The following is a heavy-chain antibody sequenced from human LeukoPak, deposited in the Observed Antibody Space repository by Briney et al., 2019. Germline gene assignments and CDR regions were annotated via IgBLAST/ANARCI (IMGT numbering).Heavy chain of an antibody. V-gene: IGHV3-30*02. CDR2: IRYDGSNK. J-gene: IGHJ3*02. Sequence: GGSLRLSYAASGFTFSSYGMHWVRQAPGKGLEWVAFIRYDGSNKYYADSVKGRFTISRDNSKNTLYLHVNSLRPEDTAVYYCARVVAAASPDDAFDIWGQGTMVTVSS. D-gene: IGHD6-13*01. CDR3: ARVVAAASPDDAFDI. CDR1: GFTFSSYG.